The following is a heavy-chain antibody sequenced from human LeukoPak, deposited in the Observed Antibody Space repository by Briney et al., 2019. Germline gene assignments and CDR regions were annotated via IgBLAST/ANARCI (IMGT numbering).Heavy chain of an antibody. D-gene: IGHD2-2*02. CDR1: GGSISSYY. Sequence: SETLSLTCTVSGGSISSYYWSWIRQPAGKGLEWIGRIYTSGSTNYNPSLKSRVTMSVDTSKNQFSLKLSSVTAADTAVYYCARSYCSSTSCYTFYMDVWGKGTTVTVSS. V-gene: IGHV4-4*07. J-gene: IGHJ6*03. CDR3: ARSYCSSTSCYTFYMDV. CDR2: IYTSGST.